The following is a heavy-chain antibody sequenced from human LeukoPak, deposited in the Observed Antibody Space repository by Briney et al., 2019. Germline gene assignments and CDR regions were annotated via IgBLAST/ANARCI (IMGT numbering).Heavy chain of an antibody. Sequence: GGSLRLSCAASGFIFSGSSMHWVRQAPGKGLEWVCFIRFDATNKYYADSVKGRFTISRDNSKNTLYLQMNSLRAEDTAIYYCAKQSYYDFWSGHLNFDYWGQGTLVTVSS. D-gene: IGHD3-3*01. V-gene: IGHV3-30*02. CDR2: IRFDATNK. CDR1: GFIFSGSS. CDR3: AKQSYYDFWSGHLNFDY. J-gene: IGHJ4*02.